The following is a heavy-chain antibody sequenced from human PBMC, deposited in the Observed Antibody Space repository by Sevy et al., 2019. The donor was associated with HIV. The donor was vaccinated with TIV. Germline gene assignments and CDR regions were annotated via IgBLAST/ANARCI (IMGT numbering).Heavy chain of an antibody. V-gene: IGHV1-2*06. J-gene: IGHJ6*02. CDR2: INPNSGGT. CDR1: GYTFTGYY. CDR3: ARDSPGRSRYYDFWSGYYGTYYYYGMDV. D-gene: IGHD3-3*01. Sequence: ASLKVSCKASGYTFTGYYMHWVRQAPGQGLEWMGRINPNSGGTNYSQKFQGRVTMTRDTSISTAYMEQSRLRSDYTAVYYCARDSPGRSRYYDFWSGYYGTYYYYGMDVWGQGTTVTVSS.